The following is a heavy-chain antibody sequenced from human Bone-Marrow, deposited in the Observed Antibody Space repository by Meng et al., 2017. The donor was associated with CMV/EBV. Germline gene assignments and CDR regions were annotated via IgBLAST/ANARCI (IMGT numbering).Heavy chain of an antibody. CDR1: GYTFTSYG. J-gene: IGHJ3*02. V-gene: IGHV1-18*01. Sequence: ASVKVSCKASGYTFTSYGISWVRQAPGQGLEWMGWISAYNGNTNYAQKFQGRVTMTRDTSISTAYMELSRLRSDDTAVYYCATSGYCSSTSCPTGVYGAFDIWGQGTMVTVSS. CDR2: ISAYNGNT. D-gene: IGHD2-2*01. CDR3: ATSGYCSSTSCPTGVYGAFDI.